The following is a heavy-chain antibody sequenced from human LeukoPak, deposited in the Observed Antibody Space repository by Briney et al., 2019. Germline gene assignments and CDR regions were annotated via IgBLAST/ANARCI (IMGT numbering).Heavy chain of an antibody. D-gene: IGHD2/OR15-2a*01. CDR1: GFAFSPFA. CDR3: VRSYAHRPAYTTYYPDHFFDS. J-gene: IGHJ5*01. V-gene: IGHV3-30*04. Sequence: PGGSLRLSCAASGFAFSPFAMHWVGQAPGKGPEWVAAVSDDGRDSNYADSVKCRFIISRDNSKKALYLQMSSLRPEDTAVYYCVRSYAHRPAYTTYYPDHFFDSWDQGTLVTVSS. CDR2: VSDDGRDS.